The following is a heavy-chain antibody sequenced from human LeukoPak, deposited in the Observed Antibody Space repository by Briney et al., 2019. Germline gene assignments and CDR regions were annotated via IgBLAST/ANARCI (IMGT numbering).Heavy chain of an antibody. J-gene: IGHJ4*02. CDR1: GGSISSDSYY. CDR3: ARIEYSSSCDY. V-gene: IGHV4-39*07. Sequence: SETLSLTCTVSGGSISSDSYYWGWIRQPPGKGLGCIGSIYYSGSTYYNPSLKSRVTISVDTSKNQFSLKLSFVTAADTAVYYCARIEYSSSCDYWGQGTLVTVSS. D-gene: IGHD6-6*01. CDR2: IYYSGST.